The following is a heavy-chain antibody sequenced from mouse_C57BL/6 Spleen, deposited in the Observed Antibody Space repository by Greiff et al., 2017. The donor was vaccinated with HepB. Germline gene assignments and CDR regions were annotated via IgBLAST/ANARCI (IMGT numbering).Heavy chain of an antibody. Sequence: EVKLVESGGDLVKPGGSLKLSCAASGFTFSSYGMSWVRQTPDKRLEWVATICSGGSYTYYPDSVKGRFTISRDNAKNTLYLQMSSLKSEDTAMYYCARQRGHDYDEDWYYFDYWGQGTTLTVSS. CDR1: GFTFSSYG. CDR3: ARQRGHDYDEDWYYFDY. J-gene: IGHJ2*01. D-gene: IGHD2-4*01. V-gene: IGHV5-6*01. CDR2: ICSGGSYT.